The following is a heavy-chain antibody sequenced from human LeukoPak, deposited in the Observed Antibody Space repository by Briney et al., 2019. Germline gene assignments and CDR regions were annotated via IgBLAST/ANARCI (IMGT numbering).Heavy chain of an antibody. V-gene: IGHV4-59*01. CDR1: DGSISSDF. CDR3: ARIPDVSGWPFDY. J-gene: IGHJ4*02. CDR2: IRYSRRT. D-gene: IGHD6-19*01. Sequence: PSETLSLTCTASDGSISSDFWTWIRQPPGKGLEWIGYIRYSRRTSYNPSLKSRVSISIDTSKNLFSLKLRSVTTADTAIYYCARIPDVSGWPFDYWGQGTLVTVSS.